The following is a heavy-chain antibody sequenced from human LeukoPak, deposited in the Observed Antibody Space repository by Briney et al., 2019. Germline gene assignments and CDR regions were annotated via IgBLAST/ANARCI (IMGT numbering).Heavy chain of an antibody. Sequence: ASVKVSCKASGYTFTTYGLSWVRQAPGQGLEWMGWISPYNGNTNYAQKLQGRVTMTTDTSTSTAYMELRSLRSDDTAVYYCARALDYNYGDYWGQGTLVTVSS. V-gene: IGHV1-18*01. CDR3: ARALDYNYGDY. CDR1: GYTFTTYG. J-gene: IGHJ4*02. D-gene: IGHD3-10*01. CDR2: ISPYNGNT.